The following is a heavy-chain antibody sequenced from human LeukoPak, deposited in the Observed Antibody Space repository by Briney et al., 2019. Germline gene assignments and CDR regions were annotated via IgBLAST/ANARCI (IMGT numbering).Heavy chain of an antibody. Sequence: PGGSLRLSCAASGFTFSDHYMSWTRQAPGKGLEWLSYTNSGGGTTHHADSVKGRFTMSRDNAKNSVYLQMNGLRDEDTAVYYCAREPVQSHYCDYWGQGTLVTVSS. CDR2: TNSGGGTT. CDR1: GFTFSDHY. J-gene: IGHJ4*02. D-gene: IGHD6-6*01. CDR3: AREPVQSHYCDY. V-gene: IGHV3-11*04.